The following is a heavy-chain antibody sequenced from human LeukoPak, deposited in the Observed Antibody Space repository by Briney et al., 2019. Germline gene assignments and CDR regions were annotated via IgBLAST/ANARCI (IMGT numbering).Heavy chain of an antibody. D-gene: IGHD6-19*01. CDR3: ARTSRQWLTRHGFDI. Sequence: GGSLRLSCAASGFSFSSFSMNWVRQAPGKGLEWVSYISGGSSFTYYVDSVKGRFTISRDSSKNTLYLQMNSLKTEDTAVYYCARTSRQWLTRHGFDIWGQGTMVTVSS. V-gene: IGHV3-21*01. CDR2: ISGGSSFT. CDR1: GFSFSSFS. J-gene: IGHJ3*02.